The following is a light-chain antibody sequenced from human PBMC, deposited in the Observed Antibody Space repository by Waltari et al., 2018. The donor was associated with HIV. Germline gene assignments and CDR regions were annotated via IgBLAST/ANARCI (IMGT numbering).Light chain of an antibody. CDR3: SSFTSRSILV. CDR1: THDIGVYNY. CDR2: AVS. Sequence: QSALTQPASMSGSPGQSLTIACTGTTHDIGVYNYVYWYQKHPGRATNLLIYAVSNRPSDVSDRFTGSKSGNTASLTISGLQAEDEADYYCSSFTSRSILVFGGGTKLTV. V-gene: IGLV2-14*03. J-gene: IGLJ3*02.